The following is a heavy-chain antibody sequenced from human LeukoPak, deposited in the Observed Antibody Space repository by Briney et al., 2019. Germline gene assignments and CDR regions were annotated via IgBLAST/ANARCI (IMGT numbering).Heavy chain of an antibody. Sequence: SETLSLTCTVSGGSISSGDYYWSWIRQPPGKGLEWIGYIYYSGSTYYNPSLKSRVTISVDTSKNQFSLKLSSVTAADTAVYYCALGLELRFLEWLSPVDAFDIWGQGTMVTVSS. V-gene: IGHV4-30-4*01. CDR2: IYYSGST. D-gene: IGHD3-3*01. J-gene: IGHJ3*02. CDR1: GGSISSGDYY. CDR3: ALGLELRFLEWLSPVDAFDI.